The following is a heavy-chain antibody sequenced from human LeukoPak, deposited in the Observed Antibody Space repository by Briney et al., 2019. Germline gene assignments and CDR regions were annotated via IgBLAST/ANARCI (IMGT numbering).Heavy chain of an antibody. V-gene: IGHV3-66*01. Sequence: GGSLRLSCAASGFTVSSNYMSWVRQAPGKGLEWVSVIYSGGSTYYADSVKGRFTISRDNSKNTLYLQMNSLRAEDTAVYYCARGRGMSSIAARLVYWGQGTLVTVSS. CDR1: GFTVSSNY. CDR3: ARGRGMSSIAARLVY. J-gene: IGHJ4*02. CDR2: IYSGGST. D-gene: IGHD6-6*01.